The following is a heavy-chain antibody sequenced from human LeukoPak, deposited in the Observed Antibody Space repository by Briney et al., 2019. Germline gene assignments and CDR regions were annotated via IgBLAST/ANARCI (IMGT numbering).Heavy chain of an antibody. CDR2: IYSGDSI. V-gene: IGHV3-66*01. CDR3: TRGGGYDAFDI. J-gene: IGHJ3*02. Sequence: PGGSLRLSCVASGFTVSRKCMSWVRQAPGKGLEWVSVIYSGDSIYHADSVKGRFSISRDNSKNTLYLQMDILRAEDTAVYYCTRGGGYDAFDIWGQGTMVSVSS. CDR1: GFTVSRKC. D-gene: IGHD3-16*01.